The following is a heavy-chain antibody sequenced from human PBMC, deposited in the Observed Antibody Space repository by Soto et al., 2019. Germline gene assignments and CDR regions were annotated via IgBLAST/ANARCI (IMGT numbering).Heavy chain of an antibody. CDR1: GFTFSSDS. V-gene: IGHV3-21*01. CDR3: ARVYSSSSAAFDI. J-gene: IGHJ3*02. D-gene: IGHD6-6*01. Sequence: PGGSLRLSCAASGFTFSSDSMNWVRQAPGKGLEWVSSISSSSSYIYYADSVKGRFTISRDNAKNSLYLQMNSLRAEDTAVYYCARVYSSSSAAFDIWGQGTMVTVSS. CDR2: ISSSSSYI.